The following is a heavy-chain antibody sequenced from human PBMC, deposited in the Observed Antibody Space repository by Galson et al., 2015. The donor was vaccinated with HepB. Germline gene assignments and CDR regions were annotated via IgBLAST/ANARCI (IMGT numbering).Heavy chain of an antibody. CDR2: IYYSDTWTT. V-gene: IGHV4-59*08. D-gene: IGHD1-14*01. CDR3: GRQTHHQNPMDV. CDR1: GGSISDHY. Sequence: ETLSLTCTVSGGSISDHYRSWIRQSPGKGLEWIGYIYYSDTWTTNYNPSLRSRVTISFDTSNNQVSLELSSVTAADTAMYYCGRQTHHQNPMDVWGQGTTVTVS. J-gene: IGHJ6*02.